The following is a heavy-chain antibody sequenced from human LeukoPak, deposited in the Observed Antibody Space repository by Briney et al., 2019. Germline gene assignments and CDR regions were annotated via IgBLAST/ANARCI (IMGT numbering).Heavy chain of an antibody. D-gene: IGHD2-2*01. J-gene: IGHJ5*02. CDR1: GFTFSSYA. CDR2: ISDSGGTT. CDR3: AKLTRGYCSSTACPNWFDP. Sequence: GGSLRLCCAASGFTFSSYAMSWVRHAPGEGLEWVSAISDSGGTTYYADSVKGRFTISRDNSKNTLYLQMNSLRGEDTAVYYCAKLTRGYCSSTACPNWFDPWGQGTLVTVSS. V-gene: IGHV3-23*01.